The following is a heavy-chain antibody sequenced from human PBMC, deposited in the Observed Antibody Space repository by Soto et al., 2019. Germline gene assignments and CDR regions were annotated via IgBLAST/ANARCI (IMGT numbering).Heavy chain of an antibody. D-gene: IGHD2-15*01. CDR3: AKIGWAPVVADWEFDH. Sequence: LRLSCATSGFTFSNYAMSWVRQAPGKGLDWVSASRGNGETFYADSVRGRFTISRDNSKNTLYLQMNSLRAEDTAVYYCAKIGWAPVVADWEFDHWGQGTLVTVSS. V-gene: IGHV3-23*01. CDR2: SRGNGET. CDR1: GFTFSNYA. J-gene: IGHJ4*02.